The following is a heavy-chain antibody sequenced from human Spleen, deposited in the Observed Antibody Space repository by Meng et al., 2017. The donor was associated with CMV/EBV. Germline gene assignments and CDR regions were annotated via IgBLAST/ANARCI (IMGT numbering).Heavy chain of an antibody. D-gene: IGHD3-3*01. J-gene: IGHJ5*02. V-gene: IGHV3-7*01. CDR2: ITHDGSEK. CDR1: GFTFSTYW. Sequence: GGSLRLSCAASGFTFSTYWMSWVRQAPGKGLEWVANITHDGSEKYYVDSVKGRFTTSRDNAENSLYLQMNSLRAEDTAVYYCVGYRFLGSSLHETRWFDPWGQGTLVTVS. CDR3: VGYRFLGSSLHETRWFDP.